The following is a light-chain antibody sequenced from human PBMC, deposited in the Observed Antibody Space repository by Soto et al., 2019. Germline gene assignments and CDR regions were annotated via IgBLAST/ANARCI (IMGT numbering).Light chain of an antibody. CDR3: QQRSDWPRR. Sequence: IVLRQSPATLSLSPGERATLFCRASQSVSSYLAWYQQKPGQAHRLLIYDASNRATGIPARFSGSGSGTDFSLTISSLEPEDFAVYYCQQRSDWPRRFGQGTKVDI. V-gene: IGKV3-11*01. CDR2: DAS. J-gene: IGKJ1*01. CDR1: QSVSSY.